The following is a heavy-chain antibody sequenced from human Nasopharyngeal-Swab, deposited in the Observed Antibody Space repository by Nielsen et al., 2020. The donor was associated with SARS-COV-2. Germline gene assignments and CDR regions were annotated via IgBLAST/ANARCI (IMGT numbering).Heavy chain of an antibody. CDR2: ISGSGGST. Sequence: GGSLRLSCAASGFTFSSYAMSWVRQAPGKGLEWVSAISGSGGSTYYADSVKGRFTISRDNSKNTLYLQMNSLRAEDTAVYYCARARAAGRNNWFDPWGQGTLVTVSS. CDR1: GFTFSSYA. V-gene: IGHV3-23*01. D-gene: IGHD6-13*01. CDR3: ARARAAGRNNWFDP. J-gene: IGHJ5*02.